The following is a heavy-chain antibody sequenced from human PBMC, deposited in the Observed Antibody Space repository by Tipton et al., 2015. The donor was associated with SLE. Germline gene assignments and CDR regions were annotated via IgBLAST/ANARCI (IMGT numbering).Heavy chain of an antibody. D-gene: IGHD3-22*01. CDR1: GFTFSSYG. V-gene: IGHV3-30*02. CDR2: IQYDGSNK. J-gene: IGHJ3*02. Sequence: GSLRLSCAASGFTFSSYGMHWVHQAPGKGLEWVAFIQYDGSNKYYADTVKGRFTISRDNSKNTLYLQMNRLRAEDTAVYYCAKDRDSSGFWWDAFDIWGQGTMVTVSS. CDR3: AKDRDSSGFWWDAFDI.